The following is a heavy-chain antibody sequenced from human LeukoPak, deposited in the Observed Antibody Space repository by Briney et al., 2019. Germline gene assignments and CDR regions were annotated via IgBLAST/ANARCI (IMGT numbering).Heavy chain of an antibody. D-gene: IGHD3-9*01. CDR2: INGGGGST. CDR1: GFTFSSYA. CDR3: AKFNDILTGYFDY. J-gene: IGHJ4*02. Sequence: GGSLRLSCAASGFTFSSYAMSWVRQSPGKGLEWVSAINGGGGSTYYAYYTDSVKGRFTISRDNSKNTLYLQMNSLRAEDTAVYFCAKFNDILTGYFDYWGQGTLVTVSS. V-gene: IGHV3-23*01.